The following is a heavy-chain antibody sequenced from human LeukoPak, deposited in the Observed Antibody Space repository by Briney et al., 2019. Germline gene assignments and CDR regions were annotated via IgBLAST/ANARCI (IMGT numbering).Heavy chain of an antibody. Sequence: GGSLRLSCSASGFTFGDYAMTWVRQAPGKGLEWLGMIRTKAHGGTTEYAASVKGRFTFSRDDSKSTAYLQMNSLKTEDTAVYYCTRGDWNDDNWGQGTLVTVSS. D-gene: IGHD1-1*01. CDR3: TRGDWNDDN. CDR2: IRTKAHGGTT. V-gene: IGHV3-49*04. CDR1: GFTFGDYA. J-gene: IGHJ4*02.